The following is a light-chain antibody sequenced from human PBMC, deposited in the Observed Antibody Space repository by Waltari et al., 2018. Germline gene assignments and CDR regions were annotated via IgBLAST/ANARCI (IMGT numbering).Light chain of an antibody. V-gene: IGLV1-44*01. Sequence: QSVLTQPPSASGTPGQRVTISCSGSASNIGGNLVHWYQQLPGKAPKLLIYRSALRASGVPDRVSGSNSGTSASLAISGLQSEDEADYFCASWDDSLNGHWVFGGGTKVTVL. J-gene: IGLJ3*02. CDR1: ASNIGGNL. CDR2: RSA. CDR3: ASWDDSLNGHWV.